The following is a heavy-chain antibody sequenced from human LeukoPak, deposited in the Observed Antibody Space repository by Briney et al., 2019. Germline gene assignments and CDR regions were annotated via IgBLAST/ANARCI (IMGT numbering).Heavy chain of an antibody. J-gene: IGHJ4*02. Sequence: PSETLSLTCTVSGGSISSYHWSWIRQPPGKGLEWIGYIYYSGSTNYNPSLKSRVTISVDTSKNQFSLKLISVTAVDTAVYYCARGSAAGRGNDFDYWGQGTLVTVSS. V-gene: IGHV4-59*01. CDR2: IYYSGST. CDR3: ARGSAAGRGNDFDY. D-gene: IGHD6-13*01. CDR1: GGSISSYH.